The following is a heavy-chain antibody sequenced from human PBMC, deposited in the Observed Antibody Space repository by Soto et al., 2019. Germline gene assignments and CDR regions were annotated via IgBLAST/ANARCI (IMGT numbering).Heavy chain of an antibody. V-gene: IGHV4-28*01. CDR1: GYSISSSNW. Sequence: SETLSLSCAVSGYSISSSNWWGWIRQPPGKGLEWIGYIYYSGTTYYNPSLKSRVTMSVDTSKNQFSLKLTSVTAVDTAVYYCARREIQGPIDYWGQGTLVTVSS. D-gene: IGHD1-26*01. J-gene: IGHJ4*02. CDR2: IYYSGTT. CDR3: ARREIQGPIDY.